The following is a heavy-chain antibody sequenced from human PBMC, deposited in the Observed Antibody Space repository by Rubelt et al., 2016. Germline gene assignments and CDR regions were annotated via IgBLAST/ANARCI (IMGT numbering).Heavy chain of an antibody. Sequence: HLLESGGGWVQPGTSLRLSCEASGFNFSTYAMSRVPQAPGKGLEWVSLISGSGDSTYYADSVKGRFTISRDKSKNTLYLQMNSLRADDTAVYYCARDWSEGQGPLNSWGQGTLVTVSS. CDR1: GFNFSTYA. V-gene: IGHV3-23*01. J-gene: IGHJ4*02. CDR2: ISGSGDST. D-gene: IGHD3-3*01. CDR3: ARDWSEGQGPLNS.